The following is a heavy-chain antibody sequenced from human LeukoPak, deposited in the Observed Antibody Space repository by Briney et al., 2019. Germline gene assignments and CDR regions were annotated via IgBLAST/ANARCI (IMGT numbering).Heavy chain of an antibody. CDR2: ISSSSTTI. D-gene: IGHD3-9*01. V-gene: IGHV3-48*04. J-gene: IGHJ4*02. CDR1: GFTFSSYS. CDR3: ARDRDVLRYFDWTFDY. Sequence: GGSLRLSCAASGFTFSSYSMNWVRQAPGKGLEWVSYISSSSTTIYYADSVKGRFTISRDNAKNSLYLQMNSLRAEDTAVYYCARDRDVLRYFDWTFDYWGQGTLVTVSS.